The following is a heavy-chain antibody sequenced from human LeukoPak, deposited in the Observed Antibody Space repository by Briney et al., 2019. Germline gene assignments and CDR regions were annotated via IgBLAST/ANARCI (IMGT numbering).Heavy chain of an antibody. V-gene: IGHV1-69*04. J-gene: IGHJ3*02. D-gene: IGHD3-3*01. Sequence: GASVKVSCKASGGTFSSYAISWVRQAPGQGLEWMGRIIPILGIANYAQKFQGRVTITADKSTSTAYMELSSLRSEDTAVYYCATEIRFLEWLFSAFDIWGQGTMVTVSS. CDR2: IIPILGIA. CDR3: ATEIRFLEWLFSAFDI. CDR1: GGTFSSYA.